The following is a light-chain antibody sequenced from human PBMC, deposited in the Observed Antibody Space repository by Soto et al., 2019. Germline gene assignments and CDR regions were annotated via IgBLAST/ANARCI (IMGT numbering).Light chain of an antibody. J-gene: IGKJ1*01. Sequence: DIRMTQSPSSLSASVGDTVTITCRASQGIIDYLAWYQQRPGKVPKLLIYAASTLQTGVPSRFSGSGAGTDFTLTISSLQPEDVATYYCQKYDTAPQTFGQGTRVEI. CDR2: AAS. V-gene: IGKV1-27*01. CDR1: QGIIDY. CDR3: QKYDTAPQT.